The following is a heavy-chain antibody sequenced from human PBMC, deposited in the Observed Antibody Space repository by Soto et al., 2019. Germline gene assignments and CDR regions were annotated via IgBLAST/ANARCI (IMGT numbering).Heavy chain of an antibody. D-gene: IGHD1-26*01. J-gene: IGHJ4*02. CDR1: GGSISSASHY. CDR2: IYLTGST. CDR3: ARGSGWADFDY. V-gene: IGHV4-31*03. Sequence: QVQLQESGPGLVRPSQTLSLICTVSGGSISSASHYWSWFRQHPAKGLEWIGYIYLTGSTYYNPSLKSRVTLSIDTSKNQFSLILSSVTAADTAVYYCARGSGWADFDYWGQGTLVTVSS.